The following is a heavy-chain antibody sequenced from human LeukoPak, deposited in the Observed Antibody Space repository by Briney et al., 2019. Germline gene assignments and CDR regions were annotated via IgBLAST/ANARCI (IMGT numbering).Heavy chain of an antibody. CDR1: GGSISSHY. Sequence: SETLSLTCTVSGGSISSHYWSWIRQPPGKGLEWIGYIYYGGSTNYNPSLKSRVTISVDTSKNQFSLKLSSVTAADTAVYYCARGVTIFGVVTATSAFMDVWGKGTTVTVSS. CDR3: ARGVTIFGVVTATSAFMDV. CDR2: IYYGGST. V-gene: IGHV4-59*11. D-gene: IGHD3-3*01. J-gene: IGHJ6*03.